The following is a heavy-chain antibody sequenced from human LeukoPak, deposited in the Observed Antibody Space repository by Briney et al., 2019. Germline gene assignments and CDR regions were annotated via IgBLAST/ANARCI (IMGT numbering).Heavy chain of an antibody. CDR3: AGDKDIFSGMDV. D-gene: IGHD2-15*01. V-gene: IGHV3-33*01. CDR1: GFTFSSYG. CDR2: IWYDGSNK. J-gene: IGHJ6*02. Sequence: GGSLRLSCAASGFTFSSYGMHWVRQAPGKGLEWVAVIWYDGSNKYYADSVKGRFTISRDNSKNTLYLQMNSLRAEDTAVYYCAGDKDIFSGMDVWGQGTTVTVSS.